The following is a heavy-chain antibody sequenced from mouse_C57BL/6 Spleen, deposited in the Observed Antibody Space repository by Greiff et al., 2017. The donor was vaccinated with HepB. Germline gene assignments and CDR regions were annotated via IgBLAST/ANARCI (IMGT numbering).Heavy chain of an antibody. D-gene: IGHD4-1*01. CDR1: GYAFSSSW. J-gene: IGHJ2*01. Sequence: VQGVESGPELVKPGASVKISCKASGYAFSSSWMNWVKQRPGKGLEWIGRIYPGDGDTNYNGKFKGKATLTADKSSSTAYMQLSSLTSEDSAVYFCARANWDPFFDYWGQGTTLTVSS. CDR2: IYPGDGDT. V-gene: IGHV1-82*01. CDR3: ARANWDPFFDY.